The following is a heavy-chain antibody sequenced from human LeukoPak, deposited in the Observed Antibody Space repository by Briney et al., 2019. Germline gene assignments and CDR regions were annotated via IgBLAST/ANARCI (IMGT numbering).Heavy chain of an antibody. CDR1: GFTFSSYG. Sequence: PGGSLRLSCAASGFTFSSYGMHWVRQAPGKGLEWVAVISYDGSNKYYADSVKGRFTISRDNSKNTLYLQMNSLRAEDTAVYYCAKVVVSRYYYDSSGYQMALDAFDIWGQGTMVTVSS. V-gene: IGHV3-30*18. CDR2: ISYDGSNK. J-gene: IGHJ3*02. CDR3: AKVVVSRYYYDSSGYQMALDAFDI. D-gene: IGHD3-22*01.